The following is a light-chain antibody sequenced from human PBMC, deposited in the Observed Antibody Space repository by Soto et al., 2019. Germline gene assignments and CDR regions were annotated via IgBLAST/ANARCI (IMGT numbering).Light chain of an antibody. CDR1: SSDVGSFNY. V-gene: IGLV2-14*01. CDR2: DVT. Sequence: QSVLTQPASVSGPPGQSITISCTGTSSDVGSFNYVSWYQQHPGKVPKLMIYDVTNRPSGVSNLFSGSKSGNTASLIISGLQAEDEADYYCSSFTSSTTWVFGGGTKVTVL. J-gene: IGLJ3*02. CDR3: SSFTSSTTWV.